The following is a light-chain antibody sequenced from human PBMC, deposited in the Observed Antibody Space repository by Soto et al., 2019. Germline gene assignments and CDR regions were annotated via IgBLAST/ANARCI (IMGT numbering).Light chain of an antibody. CDR3: QHYNSYSEA. J-gene: IGKJ1*01. CDR2: KAS. CDR1: QTISSW. V-gene: IGKV1-5*03. Sequence: DIQMTQSPSTLSVSVGDRVTITWRASQTISSWLAWYQQKQGKAPKLLIYKASTLKSGVPSRFRGSGYGTELTLTISSMKTDEFATYYCQHYNSYSEAFGQGTKVDI.